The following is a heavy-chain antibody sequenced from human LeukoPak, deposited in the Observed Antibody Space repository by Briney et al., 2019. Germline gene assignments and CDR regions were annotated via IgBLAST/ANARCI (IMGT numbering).Heavy chain of an antibody. CDR2: ISAYNGNT. Sequence: GASVKVSCKASGYTFTSYGISWVRQAPGQGLEWMGWISAYNGNTNYAQKLQGRVTMTTDTSTSTAYMELRSLRSDDTAVYYCARDLSYGDFVHDAFDIWGQGTMVTVSS. J-gene: IGHJ3*02. V-gene: IGHV1-18*01. CDR3: ARDLSYGDFVHDAFDI. CDR1: GYTFTSYG. D-gene: IGHD4-17*01.